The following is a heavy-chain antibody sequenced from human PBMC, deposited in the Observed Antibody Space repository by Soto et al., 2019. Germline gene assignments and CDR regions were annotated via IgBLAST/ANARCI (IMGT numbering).Heavy chain of an antibody. D-gene: IGHD3-10*01. J-gene: IGHJ4*02. V-gene: IGHV5-10-1*01. CDR2: IDPSDSFT. Sequence: PGESLKISCVASGYTFTNFWISWVRQLPGKGLEWMGRIDPSDSFTNYSPSFQGHVTISTDESFSTAYLQWSSLKVSDSAMYYCARTHARRGIIDYWGQGALVTVSS. CDR1: GYTFTNFW. CDR3: ARTHARRGIIDY.